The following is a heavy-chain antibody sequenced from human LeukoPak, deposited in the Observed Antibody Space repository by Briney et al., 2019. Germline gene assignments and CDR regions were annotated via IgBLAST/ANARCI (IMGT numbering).Heavy chain of an antibody. D-gene: IGHD3-3*01. CDR2: IWYDGSNK. CDR1: GFTFSSYG. Sequence: PGGSLRLSCAAPGFTFSSYGMHWVRQAPGKGLEWVAVIWYDGSNKYYADSVKGRFTISRDNSKNTLYLQMNSLRAEDTAVYYCASGRFLEPTYGMDVWGQGTTVTVSS. V-gene: IGHV3-33*01. CDR3: ASGRFLEPTYGMDV. J-gene: IGHJ6*02.